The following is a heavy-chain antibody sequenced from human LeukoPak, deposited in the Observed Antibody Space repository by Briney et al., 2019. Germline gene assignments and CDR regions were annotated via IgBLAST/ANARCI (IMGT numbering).Heavy chain of an antibody. D-gene: IGHD6-6*01. CDR1: GFTFSTYA. CDR2: ISGGSDIT. J-gene: IGHJ4*02. V-gene: IGHV3-23*01. CDR3: AKDEEYSSSLDY. Sequence: TGGSLRLSCAASGFTFSTYAMSWVRQAPGKGLEWVSAISGGSDITHYADSVKGRFTISRDNSKNTLYLQMNSLRAEDTAVYYCAKDEEYSSSLDYWGQGTLVTVSS.